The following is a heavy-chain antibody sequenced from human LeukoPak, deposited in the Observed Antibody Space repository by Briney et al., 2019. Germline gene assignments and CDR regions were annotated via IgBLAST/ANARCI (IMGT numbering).Heavy chain of an antibody. CDR2: ISGSGGST. CDR3: AKGKDDSSGWYFFY. J-gene: IGHJ4*02. V-gene: IGHV3-23*01. D-gene: IGHD6-19*01. CDR1: GFTVSSNY. Sequence: PGGSLRLSCAASGFTVSSNYMSWVRQAPGQGLEWVSAISGSGGSTYYADSVKGRFTISRDNSKNTLYLQMNSLRAEDTAVYYCAKGKDDSSGWYFFYWGQGTLVTVSS.